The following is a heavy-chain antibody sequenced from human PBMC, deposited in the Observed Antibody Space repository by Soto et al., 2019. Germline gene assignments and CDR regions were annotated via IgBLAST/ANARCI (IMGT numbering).Heavy chain of an antibody. CDR3: AAYVVETATLDY. CDR2: IIPIFGTA. D-gene: IGHD2-21*02. CDR1: GGTFSSYA. V-gene: IGHV1-69*13. J-gene: IGHJ4*02. Sequence: SVKVSCKASGGTFSSYAISWVRQAPGQGLEWMGGIIPIFGTANYAQKFQGRVTITADESTSTAYMELSSLRSEDTAVYYCAAYVVETATLDYWGQGTLVTSPQ.